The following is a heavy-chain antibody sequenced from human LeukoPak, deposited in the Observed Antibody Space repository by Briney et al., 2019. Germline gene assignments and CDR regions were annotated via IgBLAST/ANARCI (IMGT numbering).Heavy chain of an antibody. V-gene: IGHV3-53*01. CDR2: VYSGGST. Sequence: GGSLRLSCAASGFTVSSNYMSWVRQAPGKGLEWVSVVYSGGSTYYADSVKGRFTISRDNSKNTLYLQMNSLRAEDTAVYYCAKTGNPATGDYWGQGTLVTVSS. CDR1: GFTVSSNY. CDR3: AKTGNPATGDY. D-gene: IGHD1-1*01. J-gene: IGHJ4*02.